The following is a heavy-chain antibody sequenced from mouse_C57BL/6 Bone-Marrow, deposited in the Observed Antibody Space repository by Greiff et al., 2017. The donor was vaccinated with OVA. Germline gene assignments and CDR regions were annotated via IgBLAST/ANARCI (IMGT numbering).Heavy chain of an antibody. CDR2: IRNKANGYTT. CDR1: GFTFTDYY. Sequence: VHLVESGGGLVQPGGSLSLSCAASGFTFTDYYMSWVRQPPGKALEWLGFIRNKANGYTTEYSASVKGRFTISRDNSQSILYLQMNALRAEDSATYYCARLYYGSSYWYFDVWGTGTTVTVSS. CDR3: ARLYYGSSYWYFDV. J-gene: IGHJ1*03. D-gene: IGHD1-1*01. V-gene: IGHV7-3*01.